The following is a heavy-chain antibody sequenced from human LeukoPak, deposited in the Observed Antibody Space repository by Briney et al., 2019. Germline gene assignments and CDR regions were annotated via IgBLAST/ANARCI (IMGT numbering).Heavy chain of an antibody. CDR3: TTTTIYGDYVFDY. V-gene: IGHV3-49*04. CDR2: IRSKAYGGTT. CDR1: GFIFGYYA. Sequence: GGSLRLSCTPSGFIFGYYAMTWVRQAPGKGLEWVGFIRSKAYGGTTEYAASVKGRFTISRDDSKSIAYLQMNSLKTEDTAVYYCTTTTIYGDYVFDYWGQGTLVTVSS. D-gene: IGHD4-17*01. J-gene: IGHJ4*02.